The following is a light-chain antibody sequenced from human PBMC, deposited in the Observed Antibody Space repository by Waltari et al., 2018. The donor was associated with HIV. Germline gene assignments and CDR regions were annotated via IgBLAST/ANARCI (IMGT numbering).Light chain of an antibody. J-gene: IGKJ4*01. CDR1: QDIGND. Sequence: EVVMRNSPATMYVSPVYRANVSCRARQDIGNDLAWYQQRRGQAPRLLIYGASTRATGTPAWFSGSGSGTEFTLTISNLESEDFSVYYCQQYNLRPTTFGGGTKVEMK. CDR3: QQYNLRPTT. CDR2: GAS. V-gene: IGKV3-15*01.